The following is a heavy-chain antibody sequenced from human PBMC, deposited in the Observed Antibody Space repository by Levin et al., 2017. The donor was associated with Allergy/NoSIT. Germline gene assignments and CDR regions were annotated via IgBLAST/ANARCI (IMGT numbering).Heavy chain of an antibody. CDR3: AKMMLIEVAGTTPTY. V-gene: IGHV3-23*01. CDR2: ISGSGGST. J-gene: IGHJ4*02. Sequence: GESLKISCAASGFTFSSCAMTWVRQALGKGPEWVSSISGSGGSTYYADSVKGRFTIPRDNSKNTLYLQMNSLGAEDTAVYYCAKMMLIEVAGTTPTYWGQGTLVTVSS. D-gene: IGHD6-19*01. CDR1: GFTFSSCA.